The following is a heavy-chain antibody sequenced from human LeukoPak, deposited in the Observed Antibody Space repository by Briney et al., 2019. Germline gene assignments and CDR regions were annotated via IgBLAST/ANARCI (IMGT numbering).Heavy chain of an antibody. CDR3: ARMVYYYDISGYYFLDY. V-gene: IGHV3-48*03. CDR2: ISSSGSTI. CDR1: AFTFSSYE. D-gene: IGHD3-22*01. J-gene: IGHJ4*02. Sequence: PGGSLRLSCAASAFTFSSYEMNWVRQAPGKGLEWVSYISSSGSTILYADSVKGRFTISRDNAKNSLYLQMNSLRAEDTAVYYCARMVYYYDISGYYFLDYWGQGTLVTVSS.